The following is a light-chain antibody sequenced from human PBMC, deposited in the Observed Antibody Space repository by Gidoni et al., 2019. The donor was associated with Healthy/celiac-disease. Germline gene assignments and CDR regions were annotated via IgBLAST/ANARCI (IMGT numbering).Light chain of an antibody. CDR1: QSVLYSSNNKNY. V-gene: IGKV4-1*01. Sequence: DIVMTQSPDSLAVSLVERATINCKSSQSVLYSSNNKNYLAWYQQKPGQPPKLLIYWASTRESGVPDRFGGSGSGTDFTLTISSLQAEDVAVYYCQQYYSTPLTFGGGTKVEIK. CDR2: WAS. CDR3: QQYYSTPLT. J-gene: IGKJ4*01.